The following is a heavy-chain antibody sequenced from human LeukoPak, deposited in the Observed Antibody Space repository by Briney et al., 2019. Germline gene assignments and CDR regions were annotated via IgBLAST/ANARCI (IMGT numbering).Heavy chain of an antibody. D-gene: IGHD1-26*01. CDR3: ARERVGPSMDV. CDR1: GFTVSSNY. Sequence: GGSLRLSCAASGFTVSSNYMSWVRQAPGKGLEWVSAISGSGGSTYYADSVKGRFTISRDNSKNTLYLQMNSLRAEDTAVYYCARERVGPSMDVWGQGTTVTVSS. CDR2: ISGSGGST. J-gene: IGHJ6*02. V-gene: IGHV3-23*01.